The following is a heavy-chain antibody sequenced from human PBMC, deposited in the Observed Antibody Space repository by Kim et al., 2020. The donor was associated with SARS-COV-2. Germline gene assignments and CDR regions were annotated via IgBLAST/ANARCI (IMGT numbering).Heavy chain of an antibody. CDR1: GFTFSGYW. V-gene: IGHV3-7*01. D-gene: IGHD6-19*01. J-gene: IGHJ3*02. CDR2: IKQDGNQK. Sequence: GGSLRLSCAASGFTFSGYWMTWVRQAPGKGLEWVANIKQDGNQKYYVDSVKGRFTISRDNAKNSLYLQMNSLRAEDTAVYYCARDGDLYSSGKDAFDIWGQGTIVTVSS. CDR3: ARDGDLYSSGKDAFDI.